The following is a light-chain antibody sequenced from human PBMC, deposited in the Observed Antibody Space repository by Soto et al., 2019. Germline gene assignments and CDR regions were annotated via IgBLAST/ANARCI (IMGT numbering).Light chain of an antibody. CDR3: QQYGSSGT. Sequence: EIVLTQSPGTLSLSLGDTATLSCRASQSVSNNYLAWYQQKPGKAPRLLIYGASNRATGIPDRFSGSGSGTDFTLTIRRLEPEDFAVYDCQQYGSSGTFGQGTKVDIK. CDR2: GAS. CDR1: QSVSNNY. V-gene: IGKV3-20*01. J-gene: IGKJ1*01.